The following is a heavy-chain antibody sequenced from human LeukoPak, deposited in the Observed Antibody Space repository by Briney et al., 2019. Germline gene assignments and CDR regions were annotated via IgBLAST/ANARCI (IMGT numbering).Heavy chain of an antibody. CDR1: GNYW. CDR3: VSFYETY. J-gene: IGHJ4*02. CDR2: INSDGSWT. D-gene: IGHD2-2*01. Sequence: GGSLRLSCAASGNYWMHWVRQAPGKGLVWVPHINSDGSWTSYADSVKGRFTISKDNAKNTVYLQMNNLRAEDTAVYYCVSFYETYWGRGTLVIVSS. V-gene: IGHV3-74*01.